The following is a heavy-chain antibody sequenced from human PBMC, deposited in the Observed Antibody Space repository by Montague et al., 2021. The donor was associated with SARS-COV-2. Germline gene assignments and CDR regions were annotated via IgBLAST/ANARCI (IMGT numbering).Heavy chain of an antibody. Sequence: PALVKPTQTLTLTCTFSGFSLSTSGMCVSWIRQPPGKALEWLARIDWDDGKYYSTSLKTRLTISKDTSKNQVVLTMTNMDPMDTATYYCARTMTTVTTAYGLGDYYYGMDVWGQGTTVTVSS. D-gene: IGHD4-17*01. CDR1: GFSLSTSGMC. CDR3: ARTMTTVTTAYGLGDYYYGMDV. CDR2: IDWDDGK. V-gene: IGHV2-70*11. J-gene: IGHJ6*02.